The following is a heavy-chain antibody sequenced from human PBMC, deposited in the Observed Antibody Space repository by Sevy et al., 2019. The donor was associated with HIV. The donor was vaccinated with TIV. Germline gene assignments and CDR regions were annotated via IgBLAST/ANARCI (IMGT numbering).Heavy chain of an antibody. CDR2: TRNKADGYTT. D-gene: IGHD6-13*01. J-gene: IGHJ4*02. Sequence: GGSLRLSCAASGFTFSDHYMEWVRQAPGKGLEWVGRTRNKADGYTTEYAASVKGRFTISRDDSENLLYLQMNRLKAEDTAVYYCSTLAGIAAAGRVFDYWGQGALVTVSS. CDR3: STLAGIAAAGRVFDY. CDR1: GFTFSDHY. V-gene: IGHV3-72*01.